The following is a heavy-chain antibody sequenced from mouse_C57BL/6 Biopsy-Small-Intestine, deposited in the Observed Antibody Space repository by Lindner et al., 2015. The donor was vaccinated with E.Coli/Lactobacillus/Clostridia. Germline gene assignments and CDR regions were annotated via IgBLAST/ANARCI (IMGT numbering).Heavy chain of an antibody. Sequence: VQLQESGAELVRPGASVKLSCTASGFNINDAYMHWVKQRPEQGLEWIGRIDPANGNTKYAPKFQDKATITADTSSNTAYLQLSSLTSEDTAVYYCASVYYGNLYFDYWGQGTTLTVSS. CDR3: ASVYYGNLYFDY. J-gene: IGHJ2*01. CDR1: GFNINDAY. V-gene: IGHV14-3*01. D-gene: IGHD2-1*01. CDR2: IDPANGNT.